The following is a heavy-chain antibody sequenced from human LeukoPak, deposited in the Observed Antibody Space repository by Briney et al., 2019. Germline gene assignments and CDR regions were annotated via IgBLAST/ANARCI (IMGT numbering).Heavy chain of an antibody. J-gene: IGHJ4*02. D-gene: IGHD3-22*01. CDR1: GFTFEDYA. CDR3: ARDHYYDSSGYHYFDY. V-gene: IGHV3-9*01. Sequence: PGRSLRLSCAASGFTFEDYAMHWVRQAPGKGLEWVSGISGNSGRIGYADSVKGRLTISRDNAKNSLYLQMNSLRAEDTALYYCARDHYYDSSGYHYFDYWGQGTLVTVSS. CDR2: ISGNSGRI.